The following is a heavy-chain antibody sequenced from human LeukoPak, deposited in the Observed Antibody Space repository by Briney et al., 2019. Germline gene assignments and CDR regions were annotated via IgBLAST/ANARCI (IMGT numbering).Heavy chain of an antibody. CDR3: ARTRWQQDY. Sequence: PGGTLRLSCAASGFTLSSYGMSWVRQAPGKGLEWVSAISGSGGGTYYADSVKGRFTISRDNAKNSLYLQMNSLRAEDTALYYCARTRWQQDYWGQGTLVTVSS. CDR1: GFTLSSYG. D-gene: IGHD6-13*01. CDR2: ISGSGGGT. J-gene: IGHJ4*02. V-gene: IGHV3-23*01.